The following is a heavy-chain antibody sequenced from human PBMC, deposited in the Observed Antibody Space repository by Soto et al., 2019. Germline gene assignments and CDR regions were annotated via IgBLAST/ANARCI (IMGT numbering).Heavy chain of an antibody. CDR2: IAYHGSSA. Sequence: GGSLRLSCAVSGFSFSTYAMHWVRRAPGKGLEFVSVIAYHGSSAFYADSLKGRFTVSRDNSRNTLYLHMNNLRPEDSATYYCVKDRTPDWNYPGMDVWGQGTTVTVSS. CDR1: GFSFSTYA. J-gene: IGHJ6*02. V-gene: IGHV3-64D*08. CDR3: VKDRTPDWNYPGMDV. D-gene: IGHD2-21*01.